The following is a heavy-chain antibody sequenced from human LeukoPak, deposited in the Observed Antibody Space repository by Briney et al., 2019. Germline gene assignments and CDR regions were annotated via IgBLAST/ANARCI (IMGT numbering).Heavy chain of an antibody. CDR3: ARHRQRSSGYFGSGHDGFDI. Sequence: SETLSLTCAVYGGSFSGYYWSWIRQPPGKGLEWIGEINHSGSTNYNPSLKSRVTISVDTSKNQFSLNLTSVTAADTAMYYCARHRQRSSGYFGSGHDGFDIWGQGTMVTVSS. J-gene: IGHJ3*02. CDR1: GGSFSGYY. D-gene: IGHD3-22*01. V-gene: IGHV4-34*01. CDR2: INHSGST.